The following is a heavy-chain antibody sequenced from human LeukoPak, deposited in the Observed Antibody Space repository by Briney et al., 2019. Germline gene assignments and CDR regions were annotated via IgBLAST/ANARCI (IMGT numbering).Heavy chain of an antibody. Sequence: ASVKVSCKASGYTFTGYYMHWVRQAPGQGLEWMGWINPNSGGTNYAQKFQGRVTMTRDTSISTAYMELSRLRSDDTAVYYCARLASLYDSSGYYWGDHWGQGTLVTVSS. CDR2: INPNSGGT. V-gene: IGHV1-2*02. CDR1: GYTFTGYY. D-gene: IGHD3-22*01. J-gene: IGHJ4*02. CDR3: ARLASLYDSSGYYWGDH.